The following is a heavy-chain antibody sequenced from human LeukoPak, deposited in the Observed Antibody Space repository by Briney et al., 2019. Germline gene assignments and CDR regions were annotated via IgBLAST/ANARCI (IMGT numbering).Heavy chain of an antibody. V-gene: IGHV4-30-2*01. J-gene: IGHJ6*03. CDR2: IYHSGST. CDR1: GGSISSGGYS. Sequence: SQTLSLTCAVSGGSISSGGYSWSWIRQPPGKGLEWIGYIYHSGSTNYNPSLKSRVTISVDTSKNQFSLKVNFVSAADTAVYYCARAMVGATTGYYYYYMDVWGKGTTVTVSS. CDR3: ARAMVGATTGYYYYYMDV. D-gene: IGHD1-26*01.